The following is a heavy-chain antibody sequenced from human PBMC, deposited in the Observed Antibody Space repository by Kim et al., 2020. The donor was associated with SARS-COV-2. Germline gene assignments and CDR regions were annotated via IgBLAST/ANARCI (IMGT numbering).Heavy chain of an antibody. J-gene: IGHJ6*02. D-gene: IGHD3-3*01. CDR3: ARGDFWSRRPYYGMDV. CDR1: GGTFSSYA. CDR2: IIPIFGTA. V-gene: IGHV1-69*13. Sequence: SVKVSCKASGGTFSSYAISWVRQAPGQGLEWMGGIIPIFGTANYAQKFQGRVTITADESTSTAYMELSSLRSEDTAVYYCARGDFWSRRPYYGMDVWGQGTTVTVSS.